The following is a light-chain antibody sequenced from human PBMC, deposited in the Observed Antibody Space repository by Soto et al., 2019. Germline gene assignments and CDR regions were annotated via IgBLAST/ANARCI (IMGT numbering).Light chain of an antibody. J-gene: IGKJ1*01. CDR3: MQGSHWPWT. V-gene: IGKV2-30*02. Sequence: VVLTQSPLSQPVTLGQPASISFRSGQSLLHSDGNTYLSWFQQRPGHSPRXXVYKVSDRDSGVPERFRGSGSGTDFTLKISRVEAEDIGVYYCMQGSHWPWTFGQGTKVDIK. CDR1: QSLLHSDGNTY. CDR2: KVS.